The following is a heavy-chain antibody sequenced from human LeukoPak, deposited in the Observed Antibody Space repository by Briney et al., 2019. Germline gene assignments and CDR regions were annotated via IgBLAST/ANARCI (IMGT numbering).Heavy chain of an antibody. CDR2: INHSGST. CDR3: ARRNRYCSSTSCYALSVGYYYYMDV. V-gene: IGHV4-34*01. D-gene: IGHD2-2*01. Sequence: SETLSLTCAVYGGSFSGYYWSWIRQPPGKGLEWIGEINHSGSTNYNPSLKSRVTISVDTSKNQFSLKLNSVTAADTAVYYCARRNRYCSSTSCYALSVGYYYYMDVWGKGTTVTISS. J-gene: IGHJ6*03. CDR1: GGSFSGYY.